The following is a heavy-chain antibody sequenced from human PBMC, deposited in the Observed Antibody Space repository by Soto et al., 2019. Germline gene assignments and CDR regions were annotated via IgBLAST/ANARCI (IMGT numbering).Heavy chain of an antibody. CDR1: GFTFSSYA. CDR3: ARENCSGGSCYSRGFDP. CDR2: ISYDGSNK. D-gene: IGHD2-15*01. V-gene: IGHV3-30-3*01. J-gene: IGHJ5*02. Sequence: EGSLRLSGFASGFTFSSYALHWVRQATGKGLERVAVISYDGSNKYYADSVKGRFTISRDNSKNTLYLQMNSLRAEDTAVYYCARENCSGGSCYSRGFDPWGQGTLVTVSS.